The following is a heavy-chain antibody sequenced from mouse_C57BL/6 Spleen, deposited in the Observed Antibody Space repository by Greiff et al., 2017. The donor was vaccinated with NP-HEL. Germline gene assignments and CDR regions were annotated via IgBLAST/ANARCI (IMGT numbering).Heavy chain of an antibody. CDR2: IDPSDSYT. V-gene: IGHV1-59*01. CDR3: VLYVFDEGYAMDY. Sequence: QVQLKQPGAELVRPGTSVKLSCKASGYTFTSYWMHWVKQRPGQGLEWIGVIDPSDSYTNYNQKFKGKATLTVDTSSSTAYMQLSSLTSEDSAVYYCVLYVFDEGYAMDYWGQGTSVTVSS. J-gene: IGHJ4*01. CDR1: GYTFTSYW. D-gene: IGHD1-1*01.